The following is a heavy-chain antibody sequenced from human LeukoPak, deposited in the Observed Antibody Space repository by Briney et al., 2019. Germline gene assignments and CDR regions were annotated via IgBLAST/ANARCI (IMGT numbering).Heavy chain of an antibody. J-gene: IGHJ3*02. Sequence: GGSLRLSCAASGFTFSSYWMSWVRQAPGKGLEWVANIKQDGSEKYYVDSVKGRFTISRDNAKNSLYLQMNSLRAEDTAVYYCARTRGQYYDILTGYDLDAFDIWGQGTMVTVSS. V-gene: IGHV3-7*01. CDR1: GFTFSSYW. CDR3: ARTRGQYYDILTGYDLDAFDI. CDR2: IKQDGSEK. D-gene: IGHD3-9*01.